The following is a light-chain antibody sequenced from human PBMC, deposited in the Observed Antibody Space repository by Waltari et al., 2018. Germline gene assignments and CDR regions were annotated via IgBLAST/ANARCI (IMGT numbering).Light chain of an antibody. CDR2: EAP. Sequence: QSALTQPASVSGSPGQSITISCTGTSSYVGSFNLFSRYQQHPGKAPKLIIYEAPNRPSGVSNRFSGSKSGNTASLTISGLQADDEADYYCCSYTGTSPLYVFGTGTKVCVL. V-gene: IGLV2-23*01. CDR1: SSYVGSFNL. CDR3: CSYTGTSPLYV. J-gene: IGLJ1*01.